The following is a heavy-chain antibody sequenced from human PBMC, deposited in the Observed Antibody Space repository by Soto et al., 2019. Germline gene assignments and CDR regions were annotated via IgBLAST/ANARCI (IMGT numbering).Heavy chain of an antibody. Sequence: EGQLVESGGGLVQPGGSLRLSCAVSGFTFSTYSMAWVRQAPGKGLEWVSYISSSSSVIYYADSVKGRIAVSRDNAKNSLYLQMHSLRAEDTAVYYCARYLIRPRAFDIWGQGTTVTVSS. D-gene: IGHD3-22*01. CDR1: GFTFSTYS. CDR3: ARYLIRPRAFDI. CDR2: ISSSSSVI. J-gene: IGHJ3*02. V-gene: IGHV3-48*04.